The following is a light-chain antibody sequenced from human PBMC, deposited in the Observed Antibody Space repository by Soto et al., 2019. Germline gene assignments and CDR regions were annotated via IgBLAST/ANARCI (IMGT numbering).Light chain of an antibody. CDR1: SSDVGGYNY. Sequence: QSALTQPASVSGSPGQSITISCTGTSSDVGGYNYVSWYQQHPGKAPKLMIYEVSNRPSGLSNRFSGSKSGNTASLTISGLQAEDEADYYCSSSTSSYYVFGTGTKLTVL. CDR3: SSSTSSYYV. V-gene: IGLV2-14*01. CDR2: EVS. J-gene: IGLJ1*01.